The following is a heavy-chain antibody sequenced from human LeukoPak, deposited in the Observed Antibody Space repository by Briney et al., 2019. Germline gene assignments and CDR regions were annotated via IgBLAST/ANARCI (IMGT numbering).Heavy chain of an antibody. CDR2: INWDGTNT. CDR3: VKDLGSNWYSFDY. D-gene: IGHD6-13*01. Sequence: GGSLRLSCAASGGTIDDYGMSWVRQAPGKGLEWVSGINWDGTNTYYAESVKGRFTISRDSAEKPLYLQMNSLRDDDTAFYYCVKDLGSNWYSFDYWGQGTLVTVSS. J-gene: IGHJ4*02. V-gene: IGHV3-20*04. CDR1: GGTIDDYG.